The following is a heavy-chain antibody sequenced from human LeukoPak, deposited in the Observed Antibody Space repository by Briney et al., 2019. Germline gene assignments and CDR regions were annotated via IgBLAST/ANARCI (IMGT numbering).Heavy chain of an antibody. Sequence: ASVKVSCKASGYTFTSYGISWVREAPGQGLEGRGGISGYNGITNYAHKGQGRVTMTTDTSTSTASLEVRSLRSDDTAVYYCARAFHNTLTYFDLWGRGTLVTVSS. J-gene: IGHJ2*01. D-gene: IGHD1-14*01. CDR3: ARAFHNTLTYFDL. CDR2: ISGYNGIT. CDR1: GYTFTSYG. V-gene: IGHV1-18*01.